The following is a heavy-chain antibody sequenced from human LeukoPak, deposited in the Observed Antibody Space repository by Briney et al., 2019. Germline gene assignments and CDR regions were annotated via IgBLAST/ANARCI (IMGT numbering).Heavy chain of an antibody. D-gene: IGHD3-22*01. CDR1: GYSLSSGFF. V-gene: IGHV4-38-2*02. J-gene: IGHJ4*02. CDR2: FSHRGGS. Sequence: SETLSLTCTVSGYSLSSGFFCDWIRQSPGKGLEWIGSFSHRGGSYHNPSLKSRVTISVVTSKNQFSLKLLSVTAADTAVYYCARAQDFSDSSGPNYLDFWGQGILVTVSS. CDR3: ARAQDFSDSSGPNYLDF.